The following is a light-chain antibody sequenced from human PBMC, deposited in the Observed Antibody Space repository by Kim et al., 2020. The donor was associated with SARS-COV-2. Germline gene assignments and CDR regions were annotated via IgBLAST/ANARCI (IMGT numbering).Light chain of an antibody. J-gene: IGLJ3*02. Sequence: SYEPTQPPSVSVSPGQTARITCSGDALPKQYAYWYQQKPGQAPVLVIYKDSERPSGIPERFSGSSSGTTVTLTISGVQAEDEADYYCQSADSSGTYPRVFGGGTQLTVL. CDR3: QSADSSGTYPRV. CDR2: KDS. CDR1: ALPKQY. V-gene: IGLV3-25*03.